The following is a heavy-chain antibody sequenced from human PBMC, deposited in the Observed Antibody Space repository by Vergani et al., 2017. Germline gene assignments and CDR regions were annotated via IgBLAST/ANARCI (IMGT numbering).Heavy chain of an antibody. CDR1: GGSFSGYY. CDR2: INHSGCT. V-gene: IGHV4-34*01. CDR3: ASQDGHNGDAGAFDI. Sequence: QVQLQQWGAGLLKPSDTLSLICAVYGGSFSGYYWRWIRQPPGKGLVWIGEINHSGCTNYNPSLKSRVTISVDASKNQFSLKLSSVTAADTAVYYCASQDGHNGDAGAFDIWGQGTMVTVTS. D-gene: IGHD5-24*01. J-gene: IGHJ3*02.